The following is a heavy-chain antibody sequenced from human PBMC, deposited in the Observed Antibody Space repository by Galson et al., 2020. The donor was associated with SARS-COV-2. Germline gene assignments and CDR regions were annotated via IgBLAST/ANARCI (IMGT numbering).Heavy chain of an antibody. CDR3: AGLGVGSPQGLLWWEEPEDIYCGMDV. D-gene: IGHD1-26*01. Sequence: ASETLSLTCTVSGGSLSRNHWSWIRQSPGSGLERVGYFYNRVTTNYNPSLMCRVTLSVDTYENLFSLKLTSVTAADTAVYYCAGLGVGSPQGLLWWEEPEDIYCGMDVGGKGATVTVTS. J-gene: IGHJ6*04. V-gene: IGHV4-59*08. CDR2: FYNRVTT. CDR1: GGSLSRNH.